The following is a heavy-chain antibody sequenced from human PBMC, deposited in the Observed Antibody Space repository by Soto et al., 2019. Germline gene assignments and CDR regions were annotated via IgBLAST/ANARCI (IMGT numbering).Heavy chain of an antibody. CDR1: GYIFSDYG. J-gene: IGHJ4*02. V-gene: IGHV1-18*04. CDR3: AQRTSVTTWGESDY. Sequence: QVQVMQSGAEVKKPGDSVKVSCKTSGYIFSDYGINWVRQAPGQGLEWMGWISGYSGNANLAQKFQGRVTMTTDKSTRTAYMELRRLRSDDTAVYYCAQRTSVTTWGESDYWGQGTLVTVSS. CDR2: ISGYSGNA. D-gene: IGHD4-17*01.